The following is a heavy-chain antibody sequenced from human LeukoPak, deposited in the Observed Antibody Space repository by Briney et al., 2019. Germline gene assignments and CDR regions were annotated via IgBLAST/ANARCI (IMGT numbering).Heavy chain of an antibody. J-gene: IGHJ6*03. CDR1: GYTFTSYD. D-gene: IGHD1-26*01. CDR2: MNPNSGNT. Sequence: ASVKVSCKASGYTFTSYDINWVRQATGQGLEWMGWMNPNSGNTGYAQKFQGRVTMTRNTSISTAYMELSSLRSEDTAVYHCARRVGATNYYYYMDVWGKGTTVTVSS. CDR3: ARRVGATNYYYYMDV. V-gene: IGHV1-8*01.